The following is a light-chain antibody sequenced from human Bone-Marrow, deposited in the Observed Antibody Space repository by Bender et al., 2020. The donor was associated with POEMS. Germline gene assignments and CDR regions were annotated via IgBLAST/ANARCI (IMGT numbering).Light chain of an antibody. CDR1: SSDVGVYNY. CDR2: EVS. J-gene: IGLJ2*01. CDR3: VAWDDTLNGWV. V-gene: IGLV2-8*01. Sequence: QSALTQPPSASGSPGQSVTISCTGSSSDVGVYNYVSWYQQHPGKAPKLMIYEVSNRPSGVSNRFSGSKSGTSASLAISGLRSEDEADYYCVAWDDTLNGWVFGGGTKLTVL.